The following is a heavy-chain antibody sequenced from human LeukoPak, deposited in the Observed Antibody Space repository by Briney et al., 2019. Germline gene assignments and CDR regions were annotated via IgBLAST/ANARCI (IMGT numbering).Heavy chain of an antibody. CDR2: IYYSGST. V-gene: IGHV4-59*01. J-gene: IGHJ4*02. D-gene: IGHD6-6*01. Sequence: SETLSLTCTVSGGSISSYYWSWIRQPPGKGLEWIGFIYYSGSTNYNPSLKSRVTVSVDTSKNQFSLKLSSVTAADTAVYYCARGGASSLPFDYWGQGTLVTVSS. CDR1: GGSISSYY. CDR3: ARGGASSLPFDY.